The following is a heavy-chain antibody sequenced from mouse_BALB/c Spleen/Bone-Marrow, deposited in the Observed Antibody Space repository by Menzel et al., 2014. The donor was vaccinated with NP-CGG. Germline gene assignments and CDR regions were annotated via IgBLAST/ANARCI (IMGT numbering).Heavy chain of an antibody. CDR2: SNPSNGGS. CDR1: GYTFSNYY. Sequence: QVQLQQSGAELVKPGASVKLSCKASGYTFSNYYMYWVQQRPGQGLGWIGESNPSNGGSNFNEKFKSKATLTVDKSSSTAYMQHSSLTSEDSAVYYCTRSNYVYWYFDVWGAGTTVTVSS. V-gene: IGHV1S81*02. D-gene: IGHD1-1*01. CDR3: TRSNYVYWYFDV. J-gene: IGHJ1*01.